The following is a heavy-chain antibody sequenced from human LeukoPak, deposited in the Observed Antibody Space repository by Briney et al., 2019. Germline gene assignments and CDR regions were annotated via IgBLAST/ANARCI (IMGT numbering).Heavy chain of an antibody. D-gene: IGHD5-18*01. V-gene: IGHV3-30*03. Sequence: GGSLRLSCAASGFTFSNYGMHWVRQAPGKGLEWVAVISYDGSNKYYADSVKGRFTISRDNSKNTLYLQMNSLRAEDTAVYYCASSQSGYSYEQNFDYWGQGTLVTVSS. CDR3: ASSQSGYSYEQNFDY. CDR2: ISYDGSNK. J-gene: IGHJ4*02. CDR1: GFTFSNYG.